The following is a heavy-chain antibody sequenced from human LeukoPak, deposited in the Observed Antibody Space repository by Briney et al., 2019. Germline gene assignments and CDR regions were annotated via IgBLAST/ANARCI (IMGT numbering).Heavy chain of an antibody. Sequence: KPSETLSLTCTVSGGSISGGGYYWSWIRQPPGKGLEWIGYIHYSGSTYYNPSLKSRVTISVDRPKNQFSLKLSSVSAADTAVYYCARVFRGNYYDGSDYSPIYWGQGTLVTVSS. D-gene: IGHD3-22*01. V-gene: IGHV4-30-2*01. CDR2: IHYSGST. CDR3: ARVFRGNYYDGSDYSPIY. J-gene: IGHJ4*02. CDR1: GGSISGGGYY.